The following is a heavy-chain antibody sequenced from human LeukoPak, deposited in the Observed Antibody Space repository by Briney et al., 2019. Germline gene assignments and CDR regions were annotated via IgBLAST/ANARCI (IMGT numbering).Heavy chain of an antibody. V-gene: IGHV5-51*01. Sequence: GESLKISCKGSGYSFTSYWIAWVRQMPGKGLEWMGIIYPGDSDTRYSPSFQGQVIISAGKSISTAYLQWSSLKASDTAMYYCARLISGSPSSPFDYWGQGTLITVSS. CDR2: IYPGDSDT. CDR1: GYSFTSYW. J-gene: IGHJ4*02. D-gene: IGHD3-10*01. CDR3: ARLISGSPSSPFDY.